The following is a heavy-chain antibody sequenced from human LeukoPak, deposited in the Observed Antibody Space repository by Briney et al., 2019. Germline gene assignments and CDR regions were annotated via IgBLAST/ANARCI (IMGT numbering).Heavy chain of an antibody. CDR3: AKDWGWLQKYYFDY. CDR1: GFPFSSYA. J-gene: IGHJ4*02. CDR2: ISGSGGST. Sequence: PGGSLRLSCAASGFPFSSYAMSWVRQAPGKGLEWVSAISGSGGSTYYADSVKGRFTISRDTSKNTLYLQMNSLRAEDTAVYYCAKDWGWLQKYYFDYWGQGTLVTVSS. V-gene: IGHV3-23*01. D-gene: IGHD5-12*01.